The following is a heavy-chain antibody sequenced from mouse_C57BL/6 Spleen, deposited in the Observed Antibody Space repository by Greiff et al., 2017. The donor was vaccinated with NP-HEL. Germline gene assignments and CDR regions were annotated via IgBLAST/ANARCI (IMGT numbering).Heavy chain of an antibody. V-gene: IGHV1-50*01. D-gene: IGHD2-10*02. CDR3: ARGGYAAWFAY. J-gene: IGHJ3*01. CDR2: IDPSDSYT. CDR1: GYTFTSYW. Sequence: QVQLQQPGAELVKPGASVKLSCKASGYTFTSYWMQWVKQRPGQGLEWIGEIDPSDSYTNYNQKFKGKATLTVDTSSSPAYMQLSSLTSEDSAVYYCARGGYAAWFAYWGQGTLVTVSA.